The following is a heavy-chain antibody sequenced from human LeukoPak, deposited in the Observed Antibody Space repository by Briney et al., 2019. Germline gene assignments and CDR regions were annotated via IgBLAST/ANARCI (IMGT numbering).Heavy chain of an antibody. Sequence: ASVKVSCKASGYTFTSYGISWVRQAPGQGLEWMGWISAYNGNTNYAQKLQGRVTMTTDTSTSTAYMELRSLRSDDTAVYYCARGGQRGITMVRGVPYYFDYWGQGTLVTVSS. CDR2: ISAYNGNT. CDR3: ARGGQRGITMVRGVPYYFDY. J-gene: IGHJ4*02. V-gene: IGHV1-18*01. CDR1: GYTFTSYG. D-gene: IGHD3-10*01.